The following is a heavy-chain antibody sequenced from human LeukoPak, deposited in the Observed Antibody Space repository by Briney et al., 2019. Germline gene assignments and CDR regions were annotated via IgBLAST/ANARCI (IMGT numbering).Heavy chain of an antibody. Sequence: PSETLSLTCAVYGGSFSGYYWSWIRQPPGKGLEWIGEINHSGSTNYNPSLKSRVTISVDTSKNQFSLKLSSVTAADTAVYYCARAKKGLAGFAPGGREPLVTVSS. V-gene: IGHV4-34*01. CDR2: INHSGST. D-gene: IGHD6-6*01. J-gene: IGHJ5*02. CDR3: ARAKKGLAGFAP. CDR1: GGSFSGYY.